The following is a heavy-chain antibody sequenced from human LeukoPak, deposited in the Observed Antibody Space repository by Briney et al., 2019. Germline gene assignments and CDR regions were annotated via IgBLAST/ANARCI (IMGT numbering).Heavy chain of an antibody. CDR1: GYSISSGYY. D-gene: IGHD5-12*01. J-gene: IGHJ5*02. CDR2: IYHSGST. CDR3: ARETKEWLRPNWFDP. V-gene: IGHV4-38-2*02. Sequence: SETLSLTCTVSGYSISSGYYWGWLRQPPGKGLEWIGSIYHSGSTYYNPSLKSRVTISVDTSKNQFSLKLSSVTAADTAVYYCARETKEWLRPNWFDPWGQGTLVTVSS.